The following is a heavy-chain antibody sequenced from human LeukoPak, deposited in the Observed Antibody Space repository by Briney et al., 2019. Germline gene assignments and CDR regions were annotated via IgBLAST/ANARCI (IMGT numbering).Heavy chain of an antibody. CDR1: GGSISSYY. D-gene: IGHD5-12*01. CDR2: IYYSGST. J-gene: IGHJ3*02. V-gene: IGHV4-59*12. Sequence: PSETLSLTCTVSGGSISSYYWSWIRQTPGKGLEWIGYIYYSGSTNYNPSLKSRVTISVDTSKNQFSLKLSSVTAADTAVYYCARERNSGYHGSAFGIWGQGTMVTVSS. CDR3: ARERNSGYHGSAFGI.